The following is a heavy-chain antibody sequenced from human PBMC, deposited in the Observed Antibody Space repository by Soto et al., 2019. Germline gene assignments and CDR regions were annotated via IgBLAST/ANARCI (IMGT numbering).Heavy chain of an antibody. V-gene: IGHV4-61*01. CDR1: GCSISSGCYS. CDR2: IYYTGST. CDR3: ARANWYSEY. Sequence: SETLSPTCAVSGCSISSGCYSWSWIRQPPEKGLEWIGYIYYTGSTNHNPSLKCRVTMSVDTSKNQFSLNLTSLTAADTAIYYCARANWYSEYWGQGTLVTVSS. D-gene: IGHD7-27*01. J-gene: IGHJ4*02.